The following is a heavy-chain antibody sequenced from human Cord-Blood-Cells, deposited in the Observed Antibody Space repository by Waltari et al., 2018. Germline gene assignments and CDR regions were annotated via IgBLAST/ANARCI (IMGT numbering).Heavy chain of an antibody. Sequence: QVQLVQSGAEVKKPGSSVKVSCKASGGTFSSYAISWVRQAPGQGLEWMGRINPILGIANYAQKFQGRVTITADKSTSTAYMELSSLRSEDTAVYYCASSPSIYRGSGSGPNWFDPWGQGTLVTVSS. V-gene: IGHV1-69*09. D-gene: IGHD3-16*01. CDR1: GGTFSSYA. CDR3: ASSPSIYRGSGSGPNWFDP. CDR2: INPILGIA. J-gene: IGHJ5*02.